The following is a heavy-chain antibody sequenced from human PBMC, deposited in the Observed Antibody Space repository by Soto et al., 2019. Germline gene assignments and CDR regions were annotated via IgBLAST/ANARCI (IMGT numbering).Heavy chain of an antibody. CDR2: ISYDGSNK. CDR1: GFTFSSYA. CDR3: ARGQNVDKGYYYGMDV. Sequence: GESLKISCAASGFTFSSYAMHWVRQAPGKGLEWVAVISYDGSNKYYADSVKGRFTISRDNSKNTLYLQMNSLRAEDTAVYYCARGQNVDKGYYYGMDVWGQGTTVTVSS. V-gene: IGHV3-30-3*01. D-gene: IGHD5-12*01. J-gene: IGHJ6*02.